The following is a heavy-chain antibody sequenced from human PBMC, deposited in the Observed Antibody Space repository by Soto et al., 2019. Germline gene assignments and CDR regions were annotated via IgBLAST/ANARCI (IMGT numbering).Heavy chain of an antibody. V-gene: IGHV3-23*01. CDR1: GFTFSSHA. CDR2: LSDSGGSI. J-gene: IGHJ4*02. D-gene: IGHD6-13*01. Sequence: EVQLLESGGGLVQPGGSLRLSCTASGFTFSSHAMTWVRQAPGKGLEWVSGLSDSGGSIYYADSVKGRFTIFRDNSMNTLYLQMNTLRAEDTAVYYCAKVSSSGYAGFFDLWGQGTLVTVSS. CDR3: AKVSSSGYAGFFDL.